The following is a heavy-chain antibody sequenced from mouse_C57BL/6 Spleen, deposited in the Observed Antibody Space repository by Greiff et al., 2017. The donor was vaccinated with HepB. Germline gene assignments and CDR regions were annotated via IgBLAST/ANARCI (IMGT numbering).Heavy chain of an antibody. D-gene: IGHD1-1*01. V-gene: IGHV1-66*01. CDR1: GYSFTSYY. CDR3: AREDYGHWYFDV. Sequence: VQLQESGPELVKPGASVKISCKASGYSFTSYYIHWVKQRPGQGLEWIGWIYPGSGNTKYNEKFKGKATLTADTSSSTAYMQLSSLTSEDSAVYYCAREDYGHWYFDVWGTGTTVTVSS. J-gene: IGHJ1*03. CDR2: IYPGSGNT.